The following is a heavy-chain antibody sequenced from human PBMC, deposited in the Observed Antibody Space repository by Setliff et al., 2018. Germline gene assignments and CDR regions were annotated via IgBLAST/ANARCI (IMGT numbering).Heavy chain of an antibody. Sequence: SETLSLTCTVSGGSISSSSYYWGWIRQPPGRGLEWIGSIYYSGSTYYTPSLKSRVTISVDTSRNQFSLKLSSVTAADTAVYYCASLGGSSGSGGFYYYYYYMDVWGKGTTVTVSS. CDR2: IYYSGST. V-gene: IGHV4-39*01. J-gene: IGHJ6*03. CDR1: GGSISSSSYY. D-gene: IGHD3-16*01. CDR3: ASLGGSSGSGGFYYYYYYMDV.